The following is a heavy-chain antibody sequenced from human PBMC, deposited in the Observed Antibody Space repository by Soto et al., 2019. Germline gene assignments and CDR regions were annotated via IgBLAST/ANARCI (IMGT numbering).Heavy chain of an antibody. D-gene: IGHD3-10*01. Sequence: LSLSCTVSGGSISSGDYYWSWIRQPPGKGLEWIGYIYYSGSTYYNPSLKSRVTISVDTSKNQFSLKLSSVTAADTAVYYCARGGEAAHAFHXWGQGTMVTVS. CDR2: IYYSGST. V-gene: IGHV4-30-4*01. CDR3: ARGGEAAHAFHX. J-gene: IGHJ3*02. CDR1: GGSISSGDYY.